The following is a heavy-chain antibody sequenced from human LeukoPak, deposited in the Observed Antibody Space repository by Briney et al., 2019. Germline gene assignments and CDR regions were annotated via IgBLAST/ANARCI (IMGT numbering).Heavy chain of an antibody. V-gene: IGHV3-7*01. Sequence: GGSLRLSCAASGFAFSDFWMSWVRQAPGKGLEWVANIRHDGNAKNYVPSVRGRFTISRDNAKNSLYLQMNSLTVEDTAVYYCATSHDSAGNDCGQGTLVTVSS. J-gene: IGHJ4*02. D-gene: IGHD2-15*01. CDR1: GFAFSDFW. CDR3: ATSHDSAGND. CDR2: IRHDGNAK.